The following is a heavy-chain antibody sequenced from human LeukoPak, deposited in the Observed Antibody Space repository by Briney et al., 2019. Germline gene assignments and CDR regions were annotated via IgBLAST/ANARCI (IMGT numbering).Heavy chain of an antibody. J-gene: IGHJ5*02. Sequence: GGSLRLSCAASGFTFSSYAMHWVRQAPGKGLEWVAVISYDGSNKYYADSVKGRFTISRDNSKNTLYLQMNSLRAEDTAVYYCASTTGMAAFDPWGQGTLVTVSS. CDR2: ISYDGSNK. V-gene: IGHV3-30*04. D-gene: IGHD4-17*01. CDR1: GFTFSSYA. CDR3: ASTTGMAAFDP.